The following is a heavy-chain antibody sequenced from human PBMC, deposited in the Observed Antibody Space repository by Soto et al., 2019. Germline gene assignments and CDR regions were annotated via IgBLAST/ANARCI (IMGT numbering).Heavy chain of an antibody. Sequence: GESLKISCKGSGYSFTSYWISWVRQMPGKGLEWMGRIDPSDSYTNYSPSFQGHVTISADKSISTAYLQWSSLKASDTAMYYCASLPDSTQSCGPGPNYYYYYGMDVWGQGTTVTVSS. V-gene: IGHV5-10-1*01. J-gene: IGHJ6*02. CDR1: GYSFTSYW. CDR2: IDPSDSYT. CDR3: ASLPDSTQSCGPGPNYYYYYGMDV. D-gene: IGHD2-21*01.